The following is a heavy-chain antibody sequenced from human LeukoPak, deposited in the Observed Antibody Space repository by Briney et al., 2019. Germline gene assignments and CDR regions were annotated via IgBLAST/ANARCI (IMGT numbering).Heavy chain of an antibody. CDR2: INSDGSST. Sequence: PGGSLRLSCAASGFTFSSYWMHWVRQAPGKGLVWVSRINSDGSSTSYADSVKGRFTISRDNAKNTLYLQMNSLRAEDTAVYYCARGPRIAAIDYWGQGTLVTVSS. CDR3: ARGPRIAAIDY. J-gene: IGHJ4*02. D-gene: IGHD6-13*01. V-gene: IGHV3-74*01. CDR1: GFTFSSYW.